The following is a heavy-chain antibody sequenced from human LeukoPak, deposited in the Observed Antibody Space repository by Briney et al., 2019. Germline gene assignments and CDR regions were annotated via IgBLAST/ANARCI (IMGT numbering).Heavy chain of an antibody. J-gene: IGHJ4*02. Sequence: SQTLSLTCDISGDSVSSNSAAWNWIRQSPSRGLEWLGRTYYRSKWYNDYAVSLKSRMTINADTSKNQFSLQLNSVTPEDTAVYYCAKGRWALFDCWGQGTLVTISS. CDR2: TYYRSKWYN. D-gene: IGHD3-10*01. CDR1: GDSVSSNSAA. CDR3: AKGRWALFDC. V-gene: IGHV6-1*01.